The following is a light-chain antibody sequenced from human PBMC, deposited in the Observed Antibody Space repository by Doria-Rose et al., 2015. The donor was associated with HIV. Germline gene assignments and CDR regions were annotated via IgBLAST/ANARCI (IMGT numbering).Light chain of an antibody. J-gene: IGKJ1*01. CDR3: QQYETSPWT. CDR1: QNISNNY. Sequence: PGTLSLSPGERATLSCRASQNISNNYLAWYQQKSGQAPRLLIFGASGRATGIPDRFTGSGSETDFTLTISGLEPEDFAVYHCQQYETSPWTFGQGTKVEIK. CDR2: GAS. V-gene: IGKV3-20*01.